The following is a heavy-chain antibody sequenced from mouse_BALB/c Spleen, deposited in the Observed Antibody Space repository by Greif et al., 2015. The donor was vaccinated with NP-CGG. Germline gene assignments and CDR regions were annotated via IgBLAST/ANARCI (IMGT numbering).Heavy chain of an antibody. CDR2: ISSGGSYT. J-gene: IGHJ3*01. CDR3: ARHDGNYPFAY. Sequence: EVNVVESGGDLVKPGGSLKLSCAASGFTFSSYGMSWVRQTPDKRLEWVATISSGGSYTYYPDSVKGRFTISRDNAKSTLYLQMSSLKSGDTAMYYCARHDGNYPFAYWGQGTLVTVSA. D-gene: IGHD2-1*01. CDR1: GFTFSSYG. V-gene: IGHV5-6*01.